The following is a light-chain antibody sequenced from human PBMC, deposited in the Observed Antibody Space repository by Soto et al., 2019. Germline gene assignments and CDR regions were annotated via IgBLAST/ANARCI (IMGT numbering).Light chain of an antibody. CDR3: NSYTSSSTYV. Sequence: QSVLTQPASVSGSPGQSITISCTGTSSDVGGFNYVSWYQQQPSKAPKLMIYDVTNRPSGVSYRFSGSKSGNTASLTFSGLQAEDEADYYCNSYTSSSTYVFGTGTKVTVL. V-gene: IGLV2-14*03. CDR1: SSDVGGFNY. CDR2: DVT. J-gene: IGLJ1*01.